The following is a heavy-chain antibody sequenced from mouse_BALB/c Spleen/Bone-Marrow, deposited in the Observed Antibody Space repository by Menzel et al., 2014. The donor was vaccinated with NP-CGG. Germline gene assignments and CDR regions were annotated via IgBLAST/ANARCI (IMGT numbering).Heavy chain of an antibody. Sequence: QVQLQQSGSVLVRPGASVKLSCKASGYTFTSSWMHWAKQRPGQGLEWIGEIHPNSGNTNYNEKFKGKATLTVDTSSSTAYVDLSSLTSEDSAVYCCARELGRGYYFDYWGQGTTLTVSS. V-gene: IGHV1S130*01. CDR2: IHPNSGNT. D-gene: IGHD4-1*01. CDR1: GYTFTSSW. J-gene: IGHJ2*01. CDR3: ARELGRGYYFDY.